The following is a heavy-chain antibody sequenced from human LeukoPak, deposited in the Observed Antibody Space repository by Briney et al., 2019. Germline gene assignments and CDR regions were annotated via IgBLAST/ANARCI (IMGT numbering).Heavy chain of an antibody. Sequence: TSETLSLTCAVYGGSFSGYYWSWIRQPPGKGLEWIGEINHSGSTNYNPSLKSRVTISVDTSKNQFSLKLSSVTAADTAVYYCARGTILRYFDWLPPDYWGQGTLVTVSS. CDR1: GGSFSGYY. J-gene: IGHJ4*02. D-gene: IGHD3-9*01. V-gene: IGHV4-34*01. CDR2: INHSGST. CDR3: ARGTILRYFDWLPPDY.